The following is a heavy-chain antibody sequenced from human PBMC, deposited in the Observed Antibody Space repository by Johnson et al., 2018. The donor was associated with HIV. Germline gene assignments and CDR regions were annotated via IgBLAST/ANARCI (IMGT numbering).Heavy chain of an antibody. CDR3: ARAYSGSYINDAFDI. Sequence: MLLVESGGGLVQPGGSLRLSCAASGFTVSSNYMNWVRQAPGKGLEWVSFIYSGGNTYYADSVKGRFTISRDNSKNTLYLQMNSLRAGDTAVYYCARAYSGSYINDAFDIWGQGTMVTVSS. D-gene: IGHD1-26*01. V-gene: IGHV3-66*01. J-gene: IGHJ3*02. CDR1: GFTVSSNY. CDR2: IYSGGNT.